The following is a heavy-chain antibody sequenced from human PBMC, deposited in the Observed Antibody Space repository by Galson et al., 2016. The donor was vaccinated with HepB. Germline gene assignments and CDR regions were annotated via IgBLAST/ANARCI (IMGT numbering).Heavy chain of an antibody. CDR1: GVTFSTHA. Sequence: SLRLSCAASGVTFSTHAMTWVRQAPGKGLEWVSAVTGSGGSTYYAGSVKGRFTISIENTRNTLYLQMNGLRAENTAVYYCAKFSTSSGWFDPWGQGTLVTVSS. J-gene: IGHJ5*02. D-gene: IGHD6-6*01. CDR3: AKFSTSSGWFDP. V-gene: IGHV3-23*01. CDR2: VTGSGGST.